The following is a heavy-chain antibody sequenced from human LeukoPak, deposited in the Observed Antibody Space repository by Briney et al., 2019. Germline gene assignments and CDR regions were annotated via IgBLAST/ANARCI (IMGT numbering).Heavy chain of an antibody. J-gene: IGHJ4*02. Sequence: GGSLRLSCAATRFTFSTYGMHWVRQAPGKGLEWVAVISYDGSNKYYADSVKGRFTISRDNAKNTLYLQMNSLRAEDTAVYYCARVLWPRGYFDYWGQGTLVTVSS. CDR2: ISYDGSNK. V-gene: IGHV3-30*12. CDR3: ARVLWPRGYFDY. D-gene: IGHD2/OR15-2a*01. CDR1: RFTFSTYG.